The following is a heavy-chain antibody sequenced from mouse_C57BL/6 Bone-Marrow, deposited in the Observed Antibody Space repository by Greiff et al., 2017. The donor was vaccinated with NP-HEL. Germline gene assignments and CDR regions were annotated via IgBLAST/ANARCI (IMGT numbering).Heavy chain of an antibody. CDR2: IFPGSGST. CDR1: GYTFTDYY. Sequence: QVQLQQSGPELVKPGASVKISCKASGYTFTDYYINWVKQRPGQGLEWIGWIFPGSGSTYYNEKFKGKTTLTVDKSSSTAYMLLSSLTSEDSAVYFWARRDGYYVLYFDYWGQGTTLTVSS. CDR3: ARRDGYYVLYFDY. V-gene: IGHV1-75*01. J-gene: IGHJ2*01. D-gene: IGHD2-3*01.